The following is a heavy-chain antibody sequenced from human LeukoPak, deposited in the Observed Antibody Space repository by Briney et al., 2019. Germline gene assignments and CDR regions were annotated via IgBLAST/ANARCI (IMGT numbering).Heavy chain of an antibody. V-gene: IGHV2-70*11. CDR2: IDWDDDK. J-gene: IGHJ4*02. CDR1: GGSISSGGYY. Sequence: TLSLTCTVSGGSISSGGYYWSWIRQHPGKAPEWLARIDWDDDKYYSTSLKTRLTISKDTSKNQVVLTMTNMDPVDTATYYCARKYYARDFDYWGQGTLVTVSS. D-gene: IGHD3-3*01. CDR3: ARKYYARDFDY.